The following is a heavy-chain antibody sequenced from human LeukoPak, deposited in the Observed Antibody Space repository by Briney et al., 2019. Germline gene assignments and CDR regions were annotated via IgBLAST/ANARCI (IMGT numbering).Heavy chain of an antibody. J-gene: IGHJ6*03. V-gene: IGHV4-39*07. CDR1: GGSISSSSYY. CDR2: IYYSGST. Sequence: PSETLSLTCTVSGGSISSSSYYWGWIRQPPGKGLEWIGSIYYSGSTYYNPSLKSRVTISVDTSKNQFSLKLSSVTAADTAVYYCARDAPDDCSSTSCYYYYYMDVWGKGTTVTVSS. D-gene: IGHD2-2*01. CDR3: ARDAPDDCSSTSCYYYYYMDV.